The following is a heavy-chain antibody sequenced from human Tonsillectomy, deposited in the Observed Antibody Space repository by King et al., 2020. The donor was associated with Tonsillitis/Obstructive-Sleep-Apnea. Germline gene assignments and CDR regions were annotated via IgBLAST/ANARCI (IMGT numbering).Heavy chain of an antibody. CDR2: ISSSSTYT. CDR3: ARRQLVGATRRHDAFDI. V-gene: IGHV3-11*06. D-gene: IGHD1-26*01. J-gene: IGHJ3*02. CDR1: GFTFSDYY. Sequence: HVQLVESGGGLVKPGGSLRLSCAASGFTFSDYYMSWIRQAPGKGLEWVSYISSSSTYTNYADPVKGRFTMSRDNVKNSLYLQMNSLRAEDTAVYYCARRQLVGATRRHDAFDIWGQGTMVTVSS.